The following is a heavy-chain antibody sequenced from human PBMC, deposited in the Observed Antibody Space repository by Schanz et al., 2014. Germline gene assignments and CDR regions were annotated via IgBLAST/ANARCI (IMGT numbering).Heavy chain of an antibody. CDR1: GFPFNEYG. D-gene: IGHD3-10*01. CDR2: ISWNSGSI. V-gene: IGHV3-9*01. J-gene: IGHJ3*02. CDR3: ARGIITMVRGGDVGAFDM. Sequence: EVQLVESGGGLVQPGRSLRLSCAASGFPFNEYGMLWVRQAPGKGLEWVSSISWNSGSIDYADSVQGRFTISRDNSKNALYLQMDSLRAEDTAVYYCARGIITMVRGGDVGAFDMWGQGTMVTVSS.